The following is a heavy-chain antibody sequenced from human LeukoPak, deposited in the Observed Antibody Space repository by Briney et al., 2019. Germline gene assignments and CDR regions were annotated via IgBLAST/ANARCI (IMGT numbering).Heavy chain of an antibody. CDR2: INPNSGVT. D-gene: IGHD2-15*01. Sequence: ASVKVSCKASGYTFTGYSMHWVRQAPGQGLEWMGWINPNSGVTNYAQKFQGRVTMTRDTSISTAYMELSSLRSDDTAVYYCARVGCSGSSCYSEAFDIWGQGTMVTVSS. J-gene: IGHJ3*02. V-gene: IGHV1-2*02. CDR3: ARVGCSGSSCYSEAFDI. CDR1: GYTFTGYS.